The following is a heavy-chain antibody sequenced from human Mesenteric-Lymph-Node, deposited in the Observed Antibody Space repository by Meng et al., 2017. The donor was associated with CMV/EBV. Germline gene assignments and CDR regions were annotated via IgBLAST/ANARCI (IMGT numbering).Heavy chain of an antibody. V-gene: IGHV3-23*01. CDR1: GCTCSSYD. D-gene: IGHD1-26*01. CDR2: ISGSGGGT. Sequence: SGCTCSSYDMTWVRLAPGKGLEWVSSISGSGGGTNYADSVQGRFTISRDNSKNTLYLQMNNLRPEDTAVYYCARQYSESYGDAFDYWGQGTLVTVSS. J-gene: IGHJ4*02. CDR3: ARQYSESYGDAFDY.